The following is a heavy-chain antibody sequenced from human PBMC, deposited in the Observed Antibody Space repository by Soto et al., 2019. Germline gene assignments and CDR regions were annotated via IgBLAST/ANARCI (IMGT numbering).Heavy chain of an antibody. Sequence: PGGSLRLSWAASGFTFSGYAMTWVRQAPGEGREWVSIITGSGTSTYYADSVKGRFTISSDNSKNTVSLPMNSLRADETAVYYCGQSPAFYYYIMDVWGQGTTVTVSS. CDR1: GFTFSGYA. V-gene: IGHV3-23*01. CDR3: GQSPAFYYYIMDV. J-gene: IGHJ6*02. CDR2: ITGSGTST.